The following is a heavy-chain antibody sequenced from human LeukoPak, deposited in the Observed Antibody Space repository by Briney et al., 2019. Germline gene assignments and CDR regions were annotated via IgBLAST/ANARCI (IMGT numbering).Heavy chain of an antibody. Sequence: GASVKVSCKASGYTFTGYYMHWVRQAPGQGLEWMGWINPNSGGTNYAQKFQGRVTMTRDTSISTAYMELSRLRSDDTALYYCARGFDWLEYYFDYWGQGTLVTVSS. CDR3: ARGFDWLEYYFDY. D-gene: IGHD3-9*01. J-gene: IGHJ4*02. V-gene: IGHV1-2*02. CDR2: INPNSGGT. CDR1: GYTFTGYY.